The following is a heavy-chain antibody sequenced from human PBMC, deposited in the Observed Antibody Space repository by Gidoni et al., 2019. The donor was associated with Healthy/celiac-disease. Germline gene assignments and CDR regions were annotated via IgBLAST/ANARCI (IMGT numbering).Heavy chain of an antibody. CDR3: AKATGFSPLGAAFDI. CDR1: GFTFDDYA. D-gene: IGHD3-16*01. J-gene: IGHJ3*02. V-gene: IGHV3-9*01. Sequence: EVQLVASGGGLVQPGRSLRLSCAASGFTFDDYAMHWVRQAPGKGLEWVSGISWNSGSIGYADSVKGRFTISRDNAKNSLYLQMNSLRAEDTALYYCAKATGFSPLGAAFDIWGQGTMVTVSS. CDR2: ISWNSGSI.